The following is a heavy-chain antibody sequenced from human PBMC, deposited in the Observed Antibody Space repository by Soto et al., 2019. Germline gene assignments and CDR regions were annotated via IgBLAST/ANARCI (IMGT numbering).Heavy chain of an antibody. Sequence: SVKVSCKASGGTFSSYAISWVRQAPGQGLEWMGGIIPIFGTANYAQKFQGRVTITADESTSTAYMELSSLRSEDTAVYYCARHLAAHYGMDVWGQGTTVTVSS. J-gene: IGHJ6*02. CDR2: IIPIFGTA. V-gene: IGHV1-69*13. CDR3: ARHLAAHYGMDV. CDR1: GGTFSSYA. D-gene: IGHD6-13*01.